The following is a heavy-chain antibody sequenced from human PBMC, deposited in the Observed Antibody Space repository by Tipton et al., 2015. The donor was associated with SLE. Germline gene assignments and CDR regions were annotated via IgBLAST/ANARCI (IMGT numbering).Heavy chain of an antibody. V-gene: IGHV1-46*01. J-gene: IGHJ4*02. CDR3: ASGSRDGYNPY. CDR2: INHSGST. D-gene: IGHD5-24*01. Sequence: QLVQPGAEVKKPGASVKVSCKASGYTFTGYYIHWVRQAPGQGLEWMGEINHSGSTNYNPSLKSRVTISVDTSKNQFSLKLSSVTAADTAVYYCASGSRDGYNPYWGQGTLVTVSS. CDR1: GYTFTGYY.